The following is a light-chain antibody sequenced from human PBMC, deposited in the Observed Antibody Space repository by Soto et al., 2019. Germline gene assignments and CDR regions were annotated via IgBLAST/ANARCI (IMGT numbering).Light chain of an antibody. V-gene: IGKV1-5*03. J-gene: IGKJ1*01. CDR2: KAS. Sequence: DIHMTQSPSTLSGSVGDRVTITCRASQGISSYLAWYQQKPGKAPKLLIYKASTLKSGVPSRFSGSGSGTEFTLTISSLQPDDFATYYCQHYNSYSEAFGQGTKVDIK. CDR3: QHYNSYSEA. CDR1: QGISSY.